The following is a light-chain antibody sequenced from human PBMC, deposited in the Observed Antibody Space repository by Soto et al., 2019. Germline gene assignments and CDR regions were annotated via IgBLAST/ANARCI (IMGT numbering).Light chain of an antibody. CDR2: EVS. J-gene: IGLJ1*01. Sequence: QSLLTQPPSVSGSPGQSVTISCTGTSSDVGSYNRVSWYQQPPGTAPKLMIYEVSNRPSGVPDRFSGSKSGNTASLTISGLQAEDEADYYCSSYTTSSTYVFGTGTKLTVL. V-gene: IGLV2-18*02. CDR1: SSDVGSYNR. CDR3: SSYTTSSTYV.